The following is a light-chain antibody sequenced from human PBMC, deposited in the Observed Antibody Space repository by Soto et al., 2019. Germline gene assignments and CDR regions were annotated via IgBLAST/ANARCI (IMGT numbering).Light chain of an antibody. Sequence: DIQMTQSPSTLSASVGDRVTITCRASQSISSWLAWYQQKPGKAPKLLLYKASSLESGVPSRFSGSGSGTAFTLTISSLQPGDFATYYCQQYNSYSTWTFGQGTKVEIK. V-gene: IGKV1-5*03. J-gene: IGKJ1*01. CDR3: QQYNSYSTWT. CDR1: QSISSW. CDR2: KAS.